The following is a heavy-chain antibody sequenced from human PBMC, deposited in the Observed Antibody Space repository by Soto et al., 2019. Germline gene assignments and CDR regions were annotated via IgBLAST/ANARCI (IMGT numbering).Heavy chain of an antibody. CDR3: ARVDSSSWYIDY. D-gene: IGHD6-13*01. CDR1: GGSISSYY. Sequence: SETLSLTCTVSGGSISSYYWSWIRQPPGKGLEWIGYIYYSGSTNYNPSLKSRVTISVDTSKNQFSLKLSSVTAADTAVYYCARVDSSSWYIDYWGQGTLVTVSS. J-gene: IGHJ4*02. V-gene: IGHV4-59*01. CDR2: IYYSGST.